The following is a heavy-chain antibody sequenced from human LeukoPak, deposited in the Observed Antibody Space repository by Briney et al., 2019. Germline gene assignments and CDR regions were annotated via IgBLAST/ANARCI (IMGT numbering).Heavy chain of an antibody. CDR2: IFHSGDT. V-gene: IGHV4-38-2*02. J-gene: IGHJ3*02. Sequence: SETLSLTCTVSHYSISSAYYWGWMRQPPGRGLEYIGSIFHSGDTYYNPSLKSRVTISIDTSKNQFSLKLSSVTAADTAVYYCASIQVGMMTFDIWGQGTMVTVSS. CDR1: HYSISSAYY. CDR3: ASIQVGMMTFDI. D-gene: IGHD5-12*01.